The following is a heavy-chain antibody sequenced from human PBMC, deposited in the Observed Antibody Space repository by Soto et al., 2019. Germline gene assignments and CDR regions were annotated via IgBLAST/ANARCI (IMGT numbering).Heavy chain of an antibody. CDR2: ISYDGSNK. CDR3: AKLRDGYNLTAFDY. D-gene: IGHD5-12*01. V-gene: IGHV3-30*18. J-gene: IGHJ4*02. CDR1: GFAFSSYD. Sequence: GGSLRLSCAASGFAFSSYDIHLVRQSPGKGLEWVAVISYDGSNKYYADSVKGRFTISRDNSKNKLYLQMKSLRTEDTAVYYCAKLRDGYNLTAFDYWRQGHLFPVSS.